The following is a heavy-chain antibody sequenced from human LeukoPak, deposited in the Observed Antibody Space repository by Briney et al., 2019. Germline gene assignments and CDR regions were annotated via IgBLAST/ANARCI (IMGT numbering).Heavy chain of an antibody. CDR1: GDSINDYY. Sequence: PSETLSPTCTVSGDSINDYYWTWIRQPPGKGLEWIGYIYYSGNTNYNPSLKSRVTISLDTSKNQFSLKLTSVTAADTAMYYCARRKAKTPNYFDYWGQGALVTVSS. V-gene: IGHV4-59*08. CDR3: ARRKAKTPNYFDY. J-gene: IGHJ4*02. CDR2: IYYSGNT.